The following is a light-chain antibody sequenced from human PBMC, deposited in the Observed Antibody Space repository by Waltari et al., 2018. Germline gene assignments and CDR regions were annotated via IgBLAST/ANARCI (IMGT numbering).Light chain of an antibody. CDR3: QQRSDLIT. CDR1: QSVGNY. V-gene: IGKV3-11*01. Sequence: EIVLTQSPATLSLSPGERATLSCRASQSVGNYLSWYQQKPGQAPRLLIYDASNTATDIPARFSGSGSGTDFTLTISTLEPEDFALYYCQQRSDLITFGGGTKVEIK. J-gene: IGKJ4*01. CDR2: DAS.